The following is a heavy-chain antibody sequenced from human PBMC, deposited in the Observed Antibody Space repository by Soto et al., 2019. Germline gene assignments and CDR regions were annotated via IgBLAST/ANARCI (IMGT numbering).Heavy chain of an antibody. D-gene: IGHD3-10*01. J-gene: IGHJ3*02. CDR3: ARHLWFGEFTYAFDI. Sequence: QVQLQESGPGLVKPSETLSLTCTVSGGSISSYYWSWIRQPPGKGLEWIGYIYYSGSTNYNPSRKSRVTISVDTSKNQFSLKLSSVTAADTAVYYCARHLWFGEFTYAFDIWGQGTMVTVSS. CDR2: IYYSGST. CDR1: GGSISSYY. V-gene: IGHV4-59*08.